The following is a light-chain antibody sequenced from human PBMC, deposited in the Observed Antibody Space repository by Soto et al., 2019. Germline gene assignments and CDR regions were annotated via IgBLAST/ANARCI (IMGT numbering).Light chain of an antibody. CDR2: LNSDGSH. CDR1: SGHSSYA. J-gene: IGLJ2*01. V-gene: IGLV4-69*01. CDR3: QTWGTGIHV. Sequence: QPVVTQSPSASASLGASVKFTCTLSSGHSSYAIAWHQQQPEKGPRYLMKLNSDGSHSKGDGIPDRFSGSSSGAERYLTISSLHSVDQADYYYQTWGTGIHVFGGGTKLTVL.